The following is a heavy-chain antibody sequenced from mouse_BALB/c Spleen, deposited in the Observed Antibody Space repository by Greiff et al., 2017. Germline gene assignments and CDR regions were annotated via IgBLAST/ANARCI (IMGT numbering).Heavy chain of an antibody. J-gene: IGHJ4*01. CDR3: ARTPPHAMDY. CDR1: GFNIKDTY. CDR2: IDPANGNT. V-gene: IGHV14-3*02. Sequence: VQLKESGAELVKPGASVKLSCTASGFNIKDTYMHWVKQRPEQGLEWIGRIDPANGNTKYDPKFQGKATITADTSSNTAYLQLSSLTSEDTAVYYCARTPPHAMDYWGQGTSVTVSS.